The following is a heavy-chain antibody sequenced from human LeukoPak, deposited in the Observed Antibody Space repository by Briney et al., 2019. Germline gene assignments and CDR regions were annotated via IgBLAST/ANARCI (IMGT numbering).Heavy chain of an antibody. V-gene: IGHV1-69*04. J-gene: IGHJ4*02. D-gene: IGHD3-10*02. Sequence: ASVKVSCKASGGTFSSYAISWVRQAPGQGLEWMGRIIPILGIANYAQKFQGRVTITADKSTSTAYMELSSLRSEDTAVYYCARDSMLSRGEFDYWGQGTLVTVSS. CDR2: IIPILGIA. CDR3: ARDSMLSRGEFDY. CDR1: GGTFSSYA.